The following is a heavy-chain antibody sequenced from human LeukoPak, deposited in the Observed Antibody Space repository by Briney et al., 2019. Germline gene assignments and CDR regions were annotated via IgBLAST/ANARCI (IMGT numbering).Heavy chain of an antibody. CDR2: IASDGGST. CDR1: GVPFSSYW. CDR3: AGGRHHGNDY. Sequence: RGPLPLPSAASGVPFSSYWMNWVRQAPRKGRVWGSRIASDGGSTTYTASLKSRFSISRDNAKNTLYLQMNSLRVEDTAVYYCAGGRHHGNDYWGQGTLVTVSS. V-gene: IGHV3-74*01. D-gene: IGHD4-23*01. J-gene: IGHJ4*02.